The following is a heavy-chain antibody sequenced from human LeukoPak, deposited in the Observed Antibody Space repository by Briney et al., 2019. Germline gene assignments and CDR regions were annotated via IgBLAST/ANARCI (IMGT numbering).Heavy chain of an antibody. CDR3: ARDYIIPAMPHKRAFDI. CDR2: ISNDGSDK. D-gene: IGHD2-2*01. J-gene: IGHJ3*02. CDR1: GFTFSSSA. Sequence: PGRSLRLSCAASGFTFSSSAMHWVRQAPGKGLEWVAVISNDGSDKYYADSVKGRFSISRDNSKNTLYLQMNSLRAEDTAVYYCARDYIIPAMPHKRAFDIWGQGTMVTVSS. V-gene: IGHV3-30*04.